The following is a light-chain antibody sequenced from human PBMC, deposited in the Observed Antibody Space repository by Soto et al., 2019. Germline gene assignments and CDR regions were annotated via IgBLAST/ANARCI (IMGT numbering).Light chain of an antibody. CDR3: AAWDDSLNGRL. J-gene: IGLJ2*01. Sequence: QSVLTQPPSASGTPGQRVTISCSGSSSNIGANTVNWFQQLPGTAPKLLIYSNNLRPSGVPDRFSASKSGTSASLAISGLQSEDEADYYCAAWDDSLNGRLFGGGTKLTVL. CDR1: SSNIGANT. CDR2: SNN. V-gene: IGLV1-44*01.